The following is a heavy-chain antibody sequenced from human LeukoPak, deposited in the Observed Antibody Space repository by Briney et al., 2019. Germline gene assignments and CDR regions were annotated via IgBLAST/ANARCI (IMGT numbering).Heavy chain of an antibody. J-gene: IGHJ6*02. Sequence: GGSLRLSCAASGFTFSSYGMHWVRQAPGKGLEWVAVISYDGSRKHYGDSVQGRFSISRNNSKNTLYLQMNSLRAEDTAVYYCVKDRLGEAYGMDVWGEGTTVTVSS. CDR3: VKDRLGEAYGMDV. D-gene: IGHD3-10*01. CDR1: GFTFSSYG. V-gene: IGHV3-30*18. CDR2: ISYDGSRK.